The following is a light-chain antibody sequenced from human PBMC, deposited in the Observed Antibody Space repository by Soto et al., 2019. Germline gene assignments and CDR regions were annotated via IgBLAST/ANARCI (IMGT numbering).Light chain of an antibody. CDR2: DAS. J-gene: IGKJ2*01. V-gene: IGKV1-5*01. CDR1: QNIHTW. CDR3: QHYNGFPLS. Sequence: DIQMTQSPPTLSASPGDRVTISCRASQNIHTWLAWYQQQKPGQTPRLLIYDASTLETGVPSRFSGSGSGTEFSLTITSLQPDDFATYYCQHYNGFPLSFGQGTKLEIK.